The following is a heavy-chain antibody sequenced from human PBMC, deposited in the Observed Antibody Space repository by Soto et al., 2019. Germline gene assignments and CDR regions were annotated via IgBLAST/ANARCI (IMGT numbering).Heavy chain of an antibody. CDR2: IGWDTGNI. D-gene: IGHD3-10*01. V-gene: IGHV3-9*01. CDR1: GCTFAHYA. Sequence: PGGSLRLSCTTSGCTFAHYAMHWVRQPPGKGLEWVSSIGWDTGNIHYSFSLRGRFTISRDDDNNSLYLQMKGLRSEDTALYYCAQVGVTFDYFDSLAQGTLVTVSS. CDR3: AQVGVTFDYFDS. J-gene: IGHJ4*02.